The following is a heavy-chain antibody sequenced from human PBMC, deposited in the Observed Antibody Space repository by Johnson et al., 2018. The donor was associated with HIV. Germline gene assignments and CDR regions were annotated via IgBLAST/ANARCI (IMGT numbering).Heavy chain of an antibody. CDR2: IYSGGST. V-gene: IGHV3-53*01. CDR3: ARGSYDGDALDI. CDR1: GFTVSSNY. Sequence: EVQLVESGGGFIQPGGSLRLSCAASGFTVSSNYMSWVRQAPGKVLEWVSVIYSGGSTYYADSVKGRFTISRENAKNSLYLQVNSLSAGDTALYYCARGSYDGDALDIWGQGTMVTVSS. D-gene: IGHD3-16*01. J-gene: IGHJ3*02.